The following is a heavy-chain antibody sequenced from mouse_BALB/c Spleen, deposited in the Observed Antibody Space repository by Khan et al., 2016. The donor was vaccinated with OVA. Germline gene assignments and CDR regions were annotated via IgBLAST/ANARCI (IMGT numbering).Heavy chain of an antibody. V-gene: IGHV5-6-3*01. J-gene: IGHJ2*01. CDR2: INSNGGST. CDR3: ARRARTIS. Sequence: EVELVESGGGLVQPGGSLKLSCAASGFTFSSYGMSWVRQTPDKRLELVATINSNGGSTYYQDSVKGRFTISRDNAKNTLYLQMSSLKSEDTAMYYCARRARTISWGQGTTLTVSS. D-gene: IGHD3-3*01. CDR1: GFTFSSYG.